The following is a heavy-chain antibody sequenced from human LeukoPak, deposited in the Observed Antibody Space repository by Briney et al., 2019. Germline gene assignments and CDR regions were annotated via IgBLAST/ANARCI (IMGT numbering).Heavy chain of an antibody. CDR2: IYYSGST. Sequence: PSETLSLTCAVYGGSLSDYYWSWIRQPPGKGLEWIGYIYYSGSTNYNPSLKSRVTISVDTSKNQFSLKLSSVTAADTAVYYCARVLSRGYYYGVAFDIWGQGTMVTVSS. CDR1: GGSLSDYY. J-gene: IGHJ3*02. D-gene: IGHD3-22*01. V-gene: IGHV4-59*01. CDR3: ARVLSRGYYYGVAFDI.